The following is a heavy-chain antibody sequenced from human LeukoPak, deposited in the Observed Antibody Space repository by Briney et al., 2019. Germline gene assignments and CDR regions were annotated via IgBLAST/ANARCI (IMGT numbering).Heavy chain of an antibody. J-gene: IGHJ4*02. CDR3: ARFPPRYSGSRDY. CDR2: IDPKSGGT. V-gene: IGHV1-2*02. CDR1: GYTFTAYY. D-gene: IGHD1-26*01. Sequence: ASVKVSCKASGYTFTAYYIHWVRRTPGQGLEWMGWIDPKSGGTYYSQRFQGRVTLTRDTTMSTLYLELSTLRSDHTAIYYCARFPPRYSGSRDYWGQGTLITVSS.